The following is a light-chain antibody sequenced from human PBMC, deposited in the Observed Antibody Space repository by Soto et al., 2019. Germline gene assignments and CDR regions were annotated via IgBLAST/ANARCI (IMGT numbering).Light chain of an antibody. CDR1: SSDVGDYNF. CDR3: NSYTSSNTLYV. V-gene: IGLV2-14*01. Sequence: QSALAQPASVSGSPGQSITISCTGTSSDVGDYNFVSWYQQHPGKPPKLMIYEVSHRPSGVSNRFSGSKSGNTASLTISGLQADDEADYYCNSYTSSNTLYVFGTGTKVTVL. J-gene: IGLJ1*01. CDR2: EVS.